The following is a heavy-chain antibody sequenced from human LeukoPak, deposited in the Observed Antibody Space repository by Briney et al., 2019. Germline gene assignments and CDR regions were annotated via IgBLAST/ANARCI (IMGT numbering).Heavy chain of an antibody. D-gene: IGHD3-3*01. CDR3: ARAHGVTIFGVIMYDAFVI. CDR1: GFTVSSNY. V-gene: IGHV3-53*01. CDR2: IYSDGST. J-gene: IGHJ3*02. Sequence: SGGSLRLSCAASGFTVSSNYMSWVRQAPGKGLEWVSVIYSDGSTYYADSVKGRFTISRDNSKNTLYLQMNSLRAEDTAVYYCARAHGVTIFGVIMYDAFVIWGQGTMVTVSS.